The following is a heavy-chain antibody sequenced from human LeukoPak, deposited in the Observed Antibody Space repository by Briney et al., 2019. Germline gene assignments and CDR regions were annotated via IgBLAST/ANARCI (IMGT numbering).Heavy chain of an antibody. V-gene: IGHV7-4-1*02. CDR1: GYTFTSYA. CDR3: AREVDYYGSGSYYNVCPRLDY. Sequence: ASVKVSCKASGYTFTSYAMNWVRQAPGQGLEWMGWINTNTGNPTYAQGFTGRFVFSLDTSVSTAYLQTSSLKAEDTAVYYCAREVDYYGSGSYYNVCPRLDYWGQGTLVTVSS. CDR2: INTNTGNP. D-gene: IGHD3-10*01. J-gene: IGHJ4*02.